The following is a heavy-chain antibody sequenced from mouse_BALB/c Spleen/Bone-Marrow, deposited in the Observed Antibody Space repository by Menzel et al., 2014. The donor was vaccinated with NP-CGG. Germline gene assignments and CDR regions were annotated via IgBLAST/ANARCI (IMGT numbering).Heavy chain of an antibody. CDR2: ISSGGSST. CDR1: GFTFSSYG. V-gene: IGHV5-6*01. Sequence: EVQLVESGGDLVKPGGSLKLSCVASGFTFSSYGMSWVRQTPDKRLEWVATISSGGSSTYYPASVKGRFTISRDNAKSTLYLQMSSLNPEDTAMYYCTRRPLQANSYFDCWGQGTTLTVSS. J-gene: IGHJ2*01. CDR3: TRRPLQANSYFDC. D-gene: IGHD3-2*02.